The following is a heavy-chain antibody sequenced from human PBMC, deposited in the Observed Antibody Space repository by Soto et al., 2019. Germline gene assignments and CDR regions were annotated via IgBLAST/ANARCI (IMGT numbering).Heavy chain of an antibody. CDR1: GFTFSSYA. Sequence: EVQLLESGGGLVQPGGSLRLSCAASGFTFSSYAMSWVRQAPGKGLEWVSVISGSGGSTYYADSVKGRFTISRDNSKNSLYLQIDCQRAEDTGVYYCAERAAGTAFDGGGKGPLVTVSS. V-gene: IGHV3-23*01. CDR3: AERAAGTAFDG. D-gene: IGHD6-13*01. CDR2: ISGSGGST. J-gene: IGHJ4*02.